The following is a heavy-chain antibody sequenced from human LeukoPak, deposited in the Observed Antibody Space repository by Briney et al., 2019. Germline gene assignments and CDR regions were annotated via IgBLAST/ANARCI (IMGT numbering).Heavy chain of an antibody. V-gene: IGHV3-7*03. CDR1: GSTFSSYW. D-gene: IGHD2-2*01. CDR2: IKQDGSEK. J-gene: IGHJ4*02. CDR3: ARDFRYCSSTSCYEGYYFDY. Sequence: GGSLRLSCAASGSTFSSYWMSWVRQAPGKGLEWVANIKQDGSEKYYVDSVKGRFTISRDNAKNSLYLQMNSLRAEDTAVYYCARDFRYCSSTSCYEGYYFDYWGQGTLVTVSS.